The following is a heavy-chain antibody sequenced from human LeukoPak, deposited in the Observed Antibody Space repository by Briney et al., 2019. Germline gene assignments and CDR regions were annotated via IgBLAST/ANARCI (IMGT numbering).Heavy chain of an antibody. V-gene: IGHV3-23*01. D-gene: IGHD4-23*01. J-gene: IGHJ4*02. CDR2: LSGTGHST. Sequence: GGSLRLSCAASGFTFSSYAMSWVRQAPGKGLEWVSTLSGTGHSTYYADSVKGRFTISRDNSKNTLYLQMNSLRAEDTAVYYCAKAAQTTAVTMSFDYWGQGTLVTVSS. CDR3: AKAAQTTAVTMSFDY. CDR1: GFTFSSYA.